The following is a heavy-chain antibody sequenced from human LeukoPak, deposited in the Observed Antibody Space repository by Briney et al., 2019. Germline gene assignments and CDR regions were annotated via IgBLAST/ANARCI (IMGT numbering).Heavy chain of an antibody. J-gene: IGHJ4*02. Sequence: RPSETLSLTCTVSGYSVSSGYYWGWIRQPPGKGLEWIGSMYHSGDTYYNPSLKSRVTMSVDTSKNQFSLKLNSVTAADTAVYYCAREGTDSWNERDYFDHWGQGTLVTVSS. CDR2: MYHSGDT. V-gene: IGHV4-38-2*02. D-gene: IGHD1-20*01. CDR1: GYSVSSGYY. CDR3: AREGTDSWNERDYFDH.